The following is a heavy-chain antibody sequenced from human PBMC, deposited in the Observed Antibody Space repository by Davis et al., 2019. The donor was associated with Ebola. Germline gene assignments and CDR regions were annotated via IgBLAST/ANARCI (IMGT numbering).Heavy chain of an antibody. J-gene: IGHJ4*02. CDR1: GFTFDDYA. Sequence: SLKISCAASGFTFDDYAMHWVRQAPGKGLEWVSGISWNSGSIGYADSVKGRFTISRDNAKNSLYLQMNSLRAEDTALYYCAKGYSIVGATRGFDYWGQGTLVTVSS. D-gene: IGHD1-26*01. CDR2: ISWNSGSI. V-gene: IGHV3-9*01. CDR3: AKGYSIVGATRGFDY.